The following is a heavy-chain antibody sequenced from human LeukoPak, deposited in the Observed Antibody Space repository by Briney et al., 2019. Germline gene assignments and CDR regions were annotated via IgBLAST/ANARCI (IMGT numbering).Heavy chain of an antibody. V-gene: IGHV3-7*01. CDR1: GFTFTAYA. J-gene: IGHJ4*02. D-gene: IGHD3-16*01. CDR3: ARGRGWVDH. CDR2: IHEDGSVT. Sequence: GGSLRLSCAASGFTFTAYAMSWFRQTPGKGPEWVANIHEDGSVTNYVDSVKGRFTISRDNARNSVYLQLNSLRAEDTALYYCARGRGWVDHWGQGTLVTVSS.